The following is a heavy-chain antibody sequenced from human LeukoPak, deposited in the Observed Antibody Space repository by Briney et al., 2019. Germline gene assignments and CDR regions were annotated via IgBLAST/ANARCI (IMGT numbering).Heavy chain of an antibody. J-gene: IGHJ4*02. V-gene: IGHV3-23*01. D-gene: IGHD3-9*01. CDR1: GFTFSSYA. CDR3: ARLHYDVLTGPFDY. Sequence: PGGSLRLSCAASGFTFSSYAMSWVRQAPGKGLEWVSAISGSGGSTYYADSVKGRFTISRDNSKNTLYLQMNSLRAEDTAVYYCARLHYDVLTGPFDYWGQGTLVTVSS. CDR2: ISGSGGST.